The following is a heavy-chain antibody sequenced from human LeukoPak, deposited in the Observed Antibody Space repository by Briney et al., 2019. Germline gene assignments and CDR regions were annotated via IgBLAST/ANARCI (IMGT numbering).Heavy chain of an antibody. Sequence: GRSLRLSCAASGFTFDDYAMHWVRQAPGKGLEWVSGISWNSGSIGYADSVKGRFTISRDNAKNSLYLQMNSLRAEDMALYYCAKDKEQWLEYYFDYWGQGTLVTVSS. CDR1: GFTFDDYA. J-gene: IGHJ4*02. CDR2: ISWNSGSI. CDR3: AKDKEQWLEYYFDY. V-gene: IGHV3-9*03. D-gene: IGHD6-19*01.